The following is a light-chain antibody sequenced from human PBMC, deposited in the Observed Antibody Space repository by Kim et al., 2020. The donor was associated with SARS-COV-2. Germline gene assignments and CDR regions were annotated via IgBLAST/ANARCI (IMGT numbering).Light chain of an antibody. V-gene: IGLV1-40*01. Sequence: GQRVTIPCTGSSSNIGAGYDVHWYQQFPGSAPKLLIFGDSNRPSGVPDRFSASKSGSSASLAIAGLQAEDEADYYCQTYDSSLTGVFGTGTKVTVL. J-gene: IGLJ1*01. CDR2: GDS. CDR1: SSNIGAGYD. CDR3: QTYDSSLTGV.